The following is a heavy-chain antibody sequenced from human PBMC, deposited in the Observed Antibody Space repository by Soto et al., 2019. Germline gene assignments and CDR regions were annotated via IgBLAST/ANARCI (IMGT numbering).Heavy chain of an antibody. D-gene: IGHD5-18*01. CDR1: GGSISGYY. V-gene: IGHV4-59*01. J-gene: IGHJ4*02. Sequence: QVQLQESGPGLVKTSETLSLTCTVSGGSISGYYWSWIRQPPGKGLEWIGYIFHSGSTNYNPSLKRRVSMSVDTSKNQFYLKLKSVAAADTAVYYCTRGGYIYEADYWGQGTLVTVSS. CDR2: IFHSGST. CDR3: TRGGYIYEADY.